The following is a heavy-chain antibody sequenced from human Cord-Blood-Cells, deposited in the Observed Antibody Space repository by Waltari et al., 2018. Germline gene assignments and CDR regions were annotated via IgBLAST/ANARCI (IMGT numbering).Heavy chain of an antibody. D-gene: IGHD2-2*01. CDR1: GGSFSGYY. J-gene: IGHJ3*02. Sequence: QVRLQQWGAGLLKPSETLSLTCAVYGGSFSGYYWSWIRQPPGKGLEWIGEINHSGSTNYNPSLKSRVTISVDTSKNQFSLKLSSVTAADTAVYYCARGRGYCSSTSCYFAFDIWGQGTMVTVSS. V-gene: IGHV4-34*01. CDR2: INHSGST. CDR3: ARGRGYCSSTSCYFAFDI.